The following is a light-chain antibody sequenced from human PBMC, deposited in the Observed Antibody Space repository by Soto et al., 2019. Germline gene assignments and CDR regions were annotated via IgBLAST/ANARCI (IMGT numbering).Light chain of an antibody. J-gene: IGKJ5*01. CDR2: AAD. CDR3: QQYDTWPPIT. Sequence: EIVMTQSPATLSVSAGESATLSCRASQSIRNYLAWYQQIPGQAPRLLIYAADSRATGVPGRFTGSGSGTVFTLPISSLQPEDSGVYYCQQYDTWPPITFGQGTRLEIK. CDR1: QSIRNY. V-gene: IGKV3-15*01.